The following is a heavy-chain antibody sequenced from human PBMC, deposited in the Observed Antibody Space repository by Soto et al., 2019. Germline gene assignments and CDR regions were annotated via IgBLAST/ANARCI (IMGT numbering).Heavy chain of an antibody. D-gene: IGHD2-8*02. Sequence: GESLKISCQGSGYAFSSYWIAWVRQMPGKGLEWMGIIYPGDSDTRYSPSFQGQVTISVNKSITTAYLQWSSLKASDTAMYYCARGYCTATICDPWFDPWGQGTLVTVSS. CDR3: ARGYCTATICDPWFDP. J-gene: IGHJ5*02. V-gene: IGHV5-51*01. CDR2: IYPGDSDT. CDR1: GYAFSSYW.